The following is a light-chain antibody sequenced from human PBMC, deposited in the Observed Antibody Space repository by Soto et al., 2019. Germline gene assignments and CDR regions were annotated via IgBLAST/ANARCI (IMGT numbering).Light chain of an antibody. CDR2: DVS. V-gene: IGLV2-11*01. J-gene: IGLJ7*01. CDR1: SSDVGAYNF. CDR3: CSFAGTYNIVL. Sequence: QSALTQPRSVSGSPGQSVTISCTGTSSDVGAYNFVSWYQQHPGKAPKLMIYDVSKRPSGVPDRFSASKSGNTASLTISGLQAEDEADYYCCSFAGTYNIVLFGGGTQLTVL.